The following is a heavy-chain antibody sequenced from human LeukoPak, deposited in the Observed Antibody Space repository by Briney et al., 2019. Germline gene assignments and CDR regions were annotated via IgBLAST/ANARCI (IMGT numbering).Heavy chain of an antibody. D-gene: IGHD5-24*01. CDR2: VYYSGGT. CDR1: GGSISSYY. J-gene: IGHJ4*02. V-gene: IGHV4-59*01. CDR3: ARGDIEMATTTGYFDY. Sequence: SETLSLTCTVSGGSISSYYWSWIRQPPGKGLEWIGYVYYSGGTNYNPSLKSRVTISVDTSKNQFSLKLSSVTAADTAVYYCARGDIEMATTTGYFDYWGQGTLVTVSS.